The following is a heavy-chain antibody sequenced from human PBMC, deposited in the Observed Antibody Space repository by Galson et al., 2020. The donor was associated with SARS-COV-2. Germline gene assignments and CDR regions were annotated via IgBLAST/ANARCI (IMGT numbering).Heavy chain of an antibody. CDR1: GFTFSSSA. CDR3: ARETDDYTISGDEH. D-gene: IGHD3-3*01. J-gene: IGHJ1*01. CDR2: ISYDGTKR. V-gene: IGHV3-30*04. Sequence: GESLKISCRASGFTFSSSAMHWVRQAPGQGLEWVAIISYDGTKRYHLDSVKGRFTISRDNSKNTLYLQMDSLTTEDTAVYYCARETDDYTISGDEHWGQGALVTVSS.